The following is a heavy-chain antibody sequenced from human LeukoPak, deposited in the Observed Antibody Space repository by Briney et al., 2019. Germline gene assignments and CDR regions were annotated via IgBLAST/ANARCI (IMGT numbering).Heavy chain of an antibody. CDR2: IYTGGST. V-gene: IGHV4-61*02. Sequence: SQTLSLTCTVSGGSISSGSYYWSWIRQPAGKGLEWIGRIYTGGSTNYNPSLKSRVTISVDTSKNQFSLKLSSVTAADTAVYYCARDWGFTMIVGGAFDIWGQGTMVTVSS. CDR3: ARDWGFTMIVGGAFDI. D-gene: IGHD3-22*01. CDR1: GGSISSGSYY. J-gene: IGHJ3*02.